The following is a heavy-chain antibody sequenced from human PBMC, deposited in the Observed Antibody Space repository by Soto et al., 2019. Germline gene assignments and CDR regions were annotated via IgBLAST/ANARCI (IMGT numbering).Heavy chain of an antibody. CDR2: IDPSDSYT. CDR1: GYICTIYW. V-gene: IGHV5-10-1*01. CDR3: ARLGYCSSTRCYSGSFDP. Sequence: PVESLKISCKGSGYICTIYWSSWVRQMPGKGLEWMGRIDPSDSYTNSSPSFQGHVTISADKSISTAYLQWSSLKASDTAMYYCARLGYCSSTRCYSGSFDPWGQGTLVTVSS. D-gene: IGHD2-2*01. J-gene: IGHJ5*02.